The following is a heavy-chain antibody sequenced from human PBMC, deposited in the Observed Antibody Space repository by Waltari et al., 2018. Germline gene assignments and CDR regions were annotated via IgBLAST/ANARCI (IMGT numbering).Heavy chain of an antibody. J-gene: IGHJ5*02. CDR1: GASISGFY. CDR3: ARGGGGDWEWFDP. D-gene: IGHD2-21*02. V-gene: IGHV4-59*01. Sequence: VQLQESGPSLLQPSETLSLMCTVSGASISGFYWSWVRQPPGKGLDWIGYIYYTGSTNFNPSLKSRVTMSVDTSKNQFSLKLSSVTAADTAFYYCARGGGGDWEWFDPWGQGTLVTVSS. CDR2: IYYTGST.